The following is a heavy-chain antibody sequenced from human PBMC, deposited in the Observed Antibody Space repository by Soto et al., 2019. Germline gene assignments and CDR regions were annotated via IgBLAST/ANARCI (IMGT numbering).Heavy chain of an antibody. CDR2: ISAYNGNT. V-gene: IGHV1-18*01. CDR3: ARVYGDDDAFDI. Sequence: ASVKVSCKASGYTFTSYGISWVRQAPGQGLEWMGWISAYNGNTNYAQKLKGRVTMTTDTFTSTAYVELRSLRSDDTAVYYCARVYGDDDAFDIWGQGTMVTVSS. D-gene: IGHD4-17*01. CDR1: GYTFTSYG. J-gene: IGHJ3*02.